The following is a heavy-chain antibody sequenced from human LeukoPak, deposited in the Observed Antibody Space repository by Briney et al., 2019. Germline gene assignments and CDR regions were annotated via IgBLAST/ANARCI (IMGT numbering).Heavy chain of an antibody. Sequence: SETLSLTCTVSGGSISSSSYYWGWIRQPPGKGLEWIGSIYYSGSTYYNPSLKSRVTISVDMSKNQFSLKLSSVTAADTAVYYCARQQSYYDSSGRTDYWGQGTLVTVSS. CDR3: ARQQSYYDSSGRTDY. V-gene: IGHV4-39*01. J-gene: IGHJ4*02. CDR1: GGSISSSSYY. D-gene: IGHD3-22*01. CDR2: IYYSGST.